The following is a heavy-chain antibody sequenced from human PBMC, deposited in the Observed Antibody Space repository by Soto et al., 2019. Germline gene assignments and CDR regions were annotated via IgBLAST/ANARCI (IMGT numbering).Heavy chain of an antibody. CDR1: GFTFSSYG. V-gene: IGHV3-30*18. D-gene: IGHD1-26*01. Sequence: LRLSCAASGFTFSSYGMHWVRQAPGKGLEWVAVISYDGSNKYCADSVKGRFTISRDNSKNTLYLQMNSLRAEDTAVYYCAKGGHSGSYFSFFSGYYWGQGTLVTVSS. CDR3: AKGGHSGSYFSFFSGYY. J-gene: IGHJ4*02. CDR2: ISYDGSNK.